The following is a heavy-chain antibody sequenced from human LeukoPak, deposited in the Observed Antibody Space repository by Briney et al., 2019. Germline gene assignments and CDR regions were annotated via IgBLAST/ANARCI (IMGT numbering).Heavy chain of an antibody. Sequence: GGSLRLSCAASGFTFSSYSMNWVRQAPGKGLEWVSSISSSSSYIYYADSVKGRFTISRDNAKNSLYLQMNSLRAEDTAVYYCARDVMLGNFDFWAQSTLVLVSS. D-gene: IGHD3-16*01. CDR3: ARDVMLGNFDF. V-gene: IGHV3-21*01. CDR1: GFTFSSYS. CDR2: ISSSSSYI. J-gene: IGHJ4*02.